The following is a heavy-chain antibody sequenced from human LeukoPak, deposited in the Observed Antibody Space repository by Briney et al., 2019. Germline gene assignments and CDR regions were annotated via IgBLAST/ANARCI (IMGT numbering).Heavy chain of an antibody. CDR1: GGTFSSYA. V-gene: IGHV1-69*13. CDR3: ARAITHYDRSAFDI. CDR2: VIPIFGTA. Sequence: APVKVSCKASGGTFSSYAISWVRQAPGQGLEWMGGVIPIFGTANYAQKFQGRVTITADESTSTAYMELSSLRSEDTAVYYCARAITHYDRSAFDIWGQGTMVTVSS. D-gene: IGHD3-22*01. J-gene: IGHJ3*02.